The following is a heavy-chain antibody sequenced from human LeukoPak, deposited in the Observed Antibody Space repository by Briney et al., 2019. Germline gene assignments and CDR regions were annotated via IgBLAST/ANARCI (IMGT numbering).Heavy chain of an antibody. Sequence: GGSLRLSCAASGFTFSNYAMSWVRQAPGKGLEWVSGISGSGGTTHYADSVKGRFTISRDNSKNSLYLQMNSLRAEDTAVYYCARVWFGYFFQWGQGALVTVSS. CDR2: ISGSGGTT. V-gene: IGHV3-23*01. CDR3: ARVWFGYFFQ. J-gene: IGHJ4*02. CDR1: GFTFSNYA. D-gene: IGHD3-10*01.